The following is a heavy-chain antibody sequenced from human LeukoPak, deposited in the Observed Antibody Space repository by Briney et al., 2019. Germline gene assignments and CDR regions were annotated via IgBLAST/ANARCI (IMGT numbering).Heavy chain of an antibody. CDR3: ARERVGPGTTSPFCDY. Sequence: GASVKVSCKASGYTFTSYGISWVRQAPGQGLEWMGWISAYNGNTNYAQKLQGRVTMTIDTSTSTAYMELRSLRSDDTAVYYCARERVGPGTTSPFCDYWGQGTLVTVSS. CDR2: ISAYNGNT. V-gene: IGHV1-18*01. CDR1: GYTFTSYG. D-gene: IGHD1-1*01. J-gene: IGHJ4*02.